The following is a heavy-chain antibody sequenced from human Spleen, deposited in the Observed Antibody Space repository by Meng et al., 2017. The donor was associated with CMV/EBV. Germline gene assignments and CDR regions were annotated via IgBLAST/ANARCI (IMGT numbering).Heavy chain of an antibody. V-gene: IGHV3-21*01. CDR2: ISSSSSYI. D-gene: IGHD2-2*02. CDR3: AREDVVPAAISDYYYGMDV. J-gene: IGHJ6*02. Sequence: GESLKISCAASGFTFSSYNMNWVRQAPGKGLEWVSSISSSSSYIFYADSVKGRFTISRDNAENSLYLQMNSLRAEDTAVYYCAREDVVPAAISDYYYGMDVWGQGTTVTVSS. CDR1: GFTFSSYN.